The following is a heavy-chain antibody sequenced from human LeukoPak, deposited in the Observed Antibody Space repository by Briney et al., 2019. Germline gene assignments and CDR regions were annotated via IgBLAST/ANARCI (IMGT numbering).Heavy chain of an antibody. CDR2: ISGSGYST. Sequence: GGSLRLSCGASGFTFSSYAMSWVRQAPGKGLEWVSAISGSGYSTYYADSVKGRFTISRDNSKNTLYLQMNSLRAEDTAVYYCAKGDGYNYGYGDYWGQGTLVTVSS. J-gene: IGHJ4*02. V-gene: IGHV3-23*01. CDR3: AKGDGYNYGYGDY. D-gene: IGHD5-18*01. CDR1: GFTFSSYA.